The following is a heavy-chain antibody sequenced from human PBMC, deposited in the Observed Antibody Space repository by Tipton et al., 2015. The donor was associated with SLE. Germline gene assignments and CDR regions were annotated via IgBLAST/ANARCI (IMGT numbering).Heavy chain of an antibody. CDR2: IYYSGST. D-gene: IGHD6-13*01. J-gene: IGHJ4*02. Sequence: TLSLTCTVSGGSISSHYWSWIRQPPGKGLEWIGYIYYSGSTYYNPSLKSRVTISVDTSKNQFSLKLSSVTAADTAVYYCAREGIAAAGLWGQGTLVTVSS. CDR3: AREGIAAAGL. V-gene: IGHV4-59*11. CDR1: GGSISSHY.